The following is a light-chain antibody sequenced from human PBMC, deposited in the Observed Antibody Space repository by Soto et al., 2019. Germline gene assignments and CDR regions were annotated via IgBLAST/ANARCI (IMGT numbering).Light chain of an antibody. CDR3: QQSYSTLSWT. Sequence: DIPGTQSPSSLSASVGDRVTITCRASQRISTYLNWYQQKPGKAPKLLIYAASTLQSGVPSRFSGSGSGTDFTLTINSLQPGECATYYSQQSYSTLSWTFGQGTKVDFK. CDR2: AAS. J-gene: IGKJ1*01. CDR1: QRISTY. V-gene: IGKV1-39*01.